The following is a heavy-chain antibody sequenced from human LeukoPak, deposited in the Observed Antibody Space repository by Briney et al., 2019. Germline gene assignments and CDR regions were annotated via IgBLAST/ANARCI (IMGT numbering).Heavy chain of an antibody. J-gene: IGHJ4*02. CDR1: GFTFSNYW. CDR2: IKEDRSEK. CDR3: SRQGRHNFEN. Sequence: PGGSLRLSRAASGFTFSNYWMSWVRQAPGKGLEWVANIKEDRSEKYYMDSVRGRFTISRDNAKNSLHLQMSSLRAEDTAFYYCSRQGRHNFENWGQGTLVTVSS. V-gene: IGHV3-7*01.